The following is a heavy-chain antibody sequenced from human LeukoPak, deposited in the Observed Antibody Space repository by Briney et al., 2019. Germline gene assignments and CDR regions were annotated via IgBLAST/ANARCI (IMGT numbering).Heavy chain of an antibody. CDR3: ARSPSPPAYYYHMDV. CDR1: GGSISSYY. J-gene: IGHJ6*03. CDR2: IYTSGST. Sequence: SETLSLTCTVSGGSISSYYWSWIRQPAGKGLEWIGRIYTSGSTNYNPSLKSRVTMSVDTSKNQFSLNLSSVTAADTAVYYCARSPSPPAYYYHMDVWGKGTTVTISS. V-gene: IGHV4-4*07.